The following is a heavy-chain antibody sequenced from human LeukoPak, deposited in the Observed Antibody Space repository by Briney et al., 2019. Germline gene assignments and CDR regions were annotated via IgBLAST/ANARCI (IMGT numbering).Heavy chain of an antibody. D-gene: IGHD6-13*01. CDR1: GYTPTSYY. V-gene: IGHV1-46*01. J-gene: IGHJ5*02. Sequence: ASVKVSCKASGYTPTSYYMHWVRQAPGQGLEWMGIINPSGGSTSYAQKFQGRVTMTRDTSTSTVYTELSSLRSEGTAVYYCASDVAAAGSNWFDPWGQGTLVTVSS. CDR2: INPSGGST. CDR3: ASDVAAAGSNWFDP.